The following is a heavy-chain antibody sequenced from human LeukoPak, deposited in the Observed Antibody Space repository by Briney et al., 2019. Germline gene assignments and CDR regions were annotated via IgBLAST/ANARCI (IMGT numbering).Heavy chain of an antibody. J-gene: IGHJ4*02. CDR2: FSGSGITT. CDR1: GFTISSYA. V-gene: IGHV3-23*01. D-gene: IGHD5-12*01. Sequence: GGSLRLSCAASGFTISSYAMNWVRQAPGKGLEWVSGFSGSGITTYYADSAKGRFTISRDSSSNTVYLQMNSLRAEDTAVYYCYRFSASDSSYWGQGTQVTVSS. CDR3: YRFSASDSSY.